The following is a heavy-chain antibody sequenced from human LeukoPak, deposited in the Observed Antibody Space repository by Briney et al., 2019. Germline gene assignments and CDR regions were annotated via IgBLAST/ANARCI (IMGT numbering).Heavy chain of an antibody. CDR1: GFTFHFYS. V-gene: IGHV3-48*02. CDR3: GVSWFDP. J-gene: IGHJ5*02. CDR2: ISSRSSTI. Sequence: PGGSLRLSCAASGFTFHFYSMTWVRQAPGKGLEWVSYISSRSSTIYYTDSVKGRFTVSRDNAKNSLNLQMNSLRDEDTAVYYCGVSWFDPWGQGTLVTVSS.